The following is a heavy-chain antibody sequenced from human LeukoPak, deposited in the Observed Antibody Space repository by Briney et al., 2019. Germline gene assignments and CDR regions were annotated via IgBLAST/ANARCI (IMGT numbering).Heavy chain of an antibody. CDR3: AKDTAMEATLYYYYGMDV. Sequence: AGGSLRLSCAASGFTFSSYAMSWVRQAPGKGLEWVSAISGSGGSTYYADSVKGRFTISRDNSKNTLYLQMNSLRAEDTAVYYCAKDTAMEATLYYYYGMDVWGQGTTVTVSS. D-gene: IGHD5-18*01. CDR1: GFTFSSYA. V-gene: IGHV3-23*01. J-gene: IGHJ6*02. CDR2: ISGSGGST.